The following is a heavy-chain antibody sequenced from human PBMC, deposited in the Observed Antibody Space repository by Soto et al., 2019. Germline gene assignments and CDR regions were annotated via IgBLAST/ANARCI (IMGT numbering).Heavy chain of an antibody. CDR3: ATARRVADFWSGYYYFDY. J-gene: IGHJ4*02. CDR1: GYTLTELS. V-gene: IGHV1-24*01. CDR2: SDPEDGET. Sequence: ASVKVSCKVSGYTLTELSMHWVRQAPGKGLEWMGGSDPEDGETIYAQKFQGRVTMTEDTSTDTAYMELSSLRSEDTAVYYCATARRVADFWSGYYYFDYWGQGTLVTVSS. D-gene: IGHD3-3*01.